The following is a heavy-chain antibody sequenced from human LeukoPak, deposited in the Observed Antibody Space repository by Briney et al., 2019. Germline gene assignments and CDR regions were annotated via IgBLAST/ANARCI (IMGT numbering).Heavy chain of an antibody. CDR2: IYPGDSDT. D-gene: IGHD2-21*02. CDR3: ARPTLGVTKAFDI. V-gene: IGHV5-51*01. Sequence: GESLKFSCEGSGYSFTSYWIGWVRQMPGKGLEWMGIIYPGDSDTRYSPSFQGQVTISADKSISTAYLQWSSLKASDTAMYYCARPTLGVTKAFDIWGQGTMVTVSS. J-gene: IGHJ3*02. CDR1: GYSFTSYW.